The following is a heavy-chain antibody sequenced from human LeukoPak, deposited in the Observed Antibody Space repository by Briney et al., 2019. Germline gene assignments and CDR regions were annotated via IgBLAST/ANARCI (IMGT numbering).Heavy chain of an antibody. CDR2: TIPLFSTA. Sequence: ASVKVSCKASGDTSRNSAISWVRQAPGQGLEWVGGTIPLFSTANYAVDFQGRLTNTTEESTSTVYMELRNLRSEDTAVYYCARDRRVETTSTGFFFDYWGQGTLVTVSS. J-gene: IGHJ4*02. V-gene: IGHV1-69*05. D-gene: IGHD1-1*01. CDR3: ARDRRVETTSTGFFFDY. CDR1: GDTSRNSA.